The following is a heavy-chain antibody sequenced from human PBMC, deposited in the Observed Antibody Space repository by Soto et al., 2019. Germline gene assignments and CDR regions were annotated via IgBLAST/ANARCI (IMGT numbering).Heavy chain of an antibody. J-gene: IGHJ3*01. CDR1: GGSFSCYF. CDR2: VNHNGRN. V-gene: IGHV4-34*01. Sequence: SGTLSLTCDVYGGSFSCYFWNWIRQSPGKGLEWIGKVNHNGRNNYNPSLKSRVTISLDMSKKQISLKLTSVTAADTAVYYCARGGSSDWQVAFDFWGQGTMVTVSS. CDR3: ARGGSSDWQVAFDF. D-gene: IGHD6-19*01.